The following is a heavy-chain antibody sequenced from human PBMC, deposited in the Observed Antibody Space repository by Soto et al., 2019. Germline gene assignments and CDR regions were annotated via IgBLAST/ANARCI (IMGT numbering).Heavy chain of an antibody. CDR2: INPSGGST. J-gene: IGHJ6*02. CDR3: ARGLLELPSTQIYYYYYGMDV. V-gene: IGHV1-46*01. D-gene: IGHD1-7*01. Sequence: ASVKVSCKASGYTFTSYYMHWVRQAPGQGLEWMGIINPSGGSTSYAQKFQGRVTMTRDTSTSTVYMELSSLRSEDTAVYYCARGLLELPSTQIYYYYYGMDVWGQGTTVTSP. CDR1: GYTFTSYY.